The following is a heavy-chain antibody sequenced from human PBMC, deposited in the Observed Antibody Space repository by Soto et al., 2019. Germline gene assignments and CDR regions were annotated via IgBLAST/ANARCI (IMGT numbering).Heavy chain of an antibody. CDR2: ISYDGSNK. J-gene: IGHJ6*02. CDR3: AKVRGGPGAKRFQYYYYYGMDV. V-gene: IGHV3-30*18. D-gene: IGHD1-26*01. CDR1: GFTFSSYG. Sequence: QVQLVESGGGVVQPGRSLRLSCAASGFTFSSYGMHWVRQAPGKGLEWVAVISYDGSNKYYADSVKGRFTISRDNSKNTLYLQMNSLRAEDTAVYYCAKVRGGPGAKRFQYYYYYGMDVWGQGTTVTVSS.